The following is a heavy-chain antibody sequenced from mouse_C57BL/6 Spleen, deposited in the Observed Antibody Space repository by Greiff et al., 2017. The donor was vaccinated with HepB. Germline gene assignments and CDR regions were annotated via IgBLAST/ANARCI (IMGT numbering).Heavy chain of an antibody. CDR3: ARGYYEDYDVKEYFDV. J-gene: IGHJ1*03. D-gene: IGHD2-4*01. CDR2: IDPNSGGT. Sequence: QVQLQQPGAELVKPGASVKLSCKASGYTFTSYWMHWVKQRPGRGLEWIGRIDPNSGGTKYNEKFKSKATLTVDKPSSTAYMQLSSLTSEDSAVYYCARGYYEDYDVKEYFDVWGTGTTVTVSS. CDR1: GYTFTSYW. V-gene: IGHV1-72*01.